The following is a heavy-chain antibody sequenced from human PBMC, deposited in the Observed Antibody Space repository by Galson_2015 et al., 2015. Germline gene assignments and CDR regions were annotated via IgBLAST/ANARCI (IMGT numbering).Heavy chain of an antibody. CDR3: ASSRGGYTYGQFDY. CDR1: GFTVSSNY. J-gene: IGHJ4*02. CDR2: IYSGGST. D-gene: IGHD5-18*01. V-gene: IGHV3-53*01. Sequence: SLRLSCAASGFTVSSNYMSWVRQAPGKGLEWVSVIYSGGSTYYADSVKGRFTISRDNSKNTVCLQMNSLRAEDTAVYYCASSRGGYTYGQFDYWGQGTLVTVSS.